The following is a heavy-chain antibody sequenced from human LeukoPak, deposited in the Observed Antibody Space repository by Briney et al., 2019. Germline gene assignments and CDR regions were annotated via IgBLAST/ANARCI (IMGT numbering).Heavy chain of an antibody. J-gene: IGHJ3*02. Sequence: GRSLRLSCAASGFTFSSYAMHWVRQAPGKGLEWVAVISYDGSNKYYADSVKGRFTISRDNSKNTLYLQMNSLRAEDTAVYYCARAKPGETTVTHDAFDIWGQGTMVTVSS. D-gene: IGHD4-11*01. CDR2: ISYDGSNK. CDR1: GFTFSSYA. V-gene: IGHV3-30-3*01. CDR3: ARAKPGETTVTHDAFDI.